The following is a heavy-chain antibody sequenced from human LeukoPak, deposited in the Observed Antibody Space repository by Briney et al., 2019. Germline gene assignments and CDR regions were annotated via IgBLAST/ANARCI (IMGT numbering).Heavy chain of an antibody. Sequence: GGSLRLSCETSGFTFGRSAMTWVRQTPGKGLEWFSSISSSGNTYYADSVKGRFTISRDNSKNLVNLQMNSLRAEDTAIYYCVKGRMSEDGLDFWGQGSLVTVSS. J-gene: IGHJ4*02. CDR3: VKGRMSEDGLDF. D-gene: IGHD5-24*01. CDR1: GFTFGRSA. V-gene: IGHV3-23*01. CDR2: ISSSGNT.